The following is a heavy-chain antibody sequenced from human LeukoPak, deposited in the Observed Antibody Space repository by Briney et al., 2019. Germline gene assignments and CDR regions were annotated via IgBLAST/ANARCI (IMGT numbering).Heavy chain of an antibody. CDR3: ARKKDSGSYYPDAFDI. CDR1: GGTFSSYA. J-gene: IGHJ3*02. CDR2: IIPIFGTA. D-gene: IGHD1-26*01. Sequence: SVKVSCKASGGTFSSYAISWVRQAPGQGLEWMGRIIPIFGTANYAQKFQGRVTITADKSTSTAYMELSSLRSEDTAVYYCARKKDSGSYYPDAFDIWGQGTMVTVSS. V-gene: IGHV1-69*06.